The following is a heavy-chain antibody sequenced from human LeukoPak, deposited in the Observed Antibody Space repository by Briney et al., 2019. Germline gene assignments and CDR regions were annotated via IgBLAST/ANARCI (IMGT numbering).Heavy chain of an antibody. D-gene: IGHD6-6*01. V-gene: IGHV1-69*13. J-gene: IGHJ6*03. CDR2: IIPIFGTA. CDR3: ARAPSSSSIHSYYYYYMDV. Sequence: GASVKVSCKASGGTFSSYAISWVRQAPGQGLEWMGGIIPIFGTANYAQKFQGRVTITADESTSTAYMELSSLRSEDTAVYYCARAPSSSSIHSYYYYYMDVWGKGTTVTVSS. CDR1: GGTFSSYA.